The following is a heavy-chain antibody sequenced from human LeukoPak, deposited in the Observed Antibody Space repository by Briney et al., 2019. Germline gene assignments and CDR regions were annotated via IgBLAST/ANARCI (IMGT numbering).Heavy chain of an antibody. CDR1: GFTFGDYA. V-gene: IGHV3-49*03. J-gene: IGHJ6*03. D-gene: IGHD3-22*01. Sequence: GGSLRLSCTASGFTFGDYAMSWFRQAPGKGLEWVGFIRSKAYGGPTEYAASVKGRFTISRDDSKSIAYLQMNSLKTEDTAVYYCTRCPRVVVVITGYYYMDVWGKGTTVTVSS. CDR2: IRSKAYGGPT. CDR3: TRCPRVVVVITGYYYMDV.